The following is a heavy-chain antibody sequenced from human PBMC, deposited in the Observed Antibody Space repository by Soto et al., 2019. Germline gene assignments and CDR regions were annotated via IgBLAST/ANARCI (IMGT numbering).Heavy chain of an antibody. Sequence: QITLKESGPTLVKPTQTLTLTCTFSGFSLSTSGVGVGWIRQPPGKSLEWLALIYWNDDKRYSPSLKSRLTIPKDTSKDQVVLTMTKMDPVDTTTYYYALTRYSSNVDYWGQGNMVTVSS. CDR1: GFSLSTSGVG. CDR2: IYWNDDK. J-gene: IGHJ4*02. D-gene: IGHD6-13*01. CDR3: ALTRYSSNVDY. V-gene: IGHV2-5*01.